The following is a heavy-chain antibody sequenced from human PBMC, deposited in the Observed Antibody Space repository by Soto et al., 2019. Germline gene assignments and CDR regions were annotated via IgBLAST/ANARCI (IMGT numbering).Heavy chain of an antibody. D-gene: IGHD2-8*01. J-gene: IGHJ3*02. CDR1: GGSFSGYY. Sequence: SETLSLTCAVYGGSFSGYYWSWIRQPPGKGLEWIGEINHSGSTNYNPSLKSRVTISVDTSKNQFSLKLSSVTAADTVVYYCPTEKGLLTKSPVFAIRGKGTMVTVSS. CDR3: PTEKGLLTKSPVFAI. CDR2: INHSGST. V-gene: IGHV4-34*01.